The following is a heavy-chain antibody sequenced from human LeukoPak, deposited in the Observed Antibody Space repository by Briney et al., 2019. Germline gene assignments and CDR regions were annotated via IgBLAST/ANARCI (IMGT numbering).Heavy chain of an antibody. CDR2: IWYDGSDK. J-gene: IGHJ4*02. V-gene: IGHV3-33*01. Sequence: GGCLRLSCAAAGFTFSTYGMYWVRQAPGKGLEWVAVIWYDGSDKYYADSVKGRFTISRDNSKNTLYLQMNSLRAEDTAVYYCARDRSTGSYFYFDYWGQGALVTVSS. CDR1: GFTFSTYG. CDR3: ARDRSTGSYFYFDY. D-gene: IGHD6-19*01.